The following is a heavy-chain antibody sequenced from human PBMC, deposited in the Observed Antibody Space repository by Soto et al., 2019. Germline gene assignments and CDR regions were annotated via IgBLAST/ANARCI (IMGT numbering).Heavy chain of an antibody. J-gene: IGHJ6*02. D-gene: IGHD6-13*01. Sequence: EVQLVESGGGLVQPGGSLRLSCVDSEFTFSSYWKSWVRQAPVKGLEWVGNIKQDGSEENYVDSVKGRFTISRDNAKNSMYLQMNSLRVEDTAVYYCARIAASGRGWDVWGQGTTVVVSS. CDR1: EFTFSSYW. V-gene: IGHV3-7*01. CDR2: IKQDGSEE. CDR3: ARIAASGRGWDV.